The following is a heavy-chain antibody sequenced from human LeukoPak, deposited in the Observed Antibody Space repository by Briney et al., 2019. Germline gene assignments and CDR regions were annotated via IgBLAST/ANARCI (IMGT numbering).Heavy chain of an antibody. CDR3: ARDGNDYVWGSIYNWFDP. CDR1: GYTFTGYY. J-gene: IGHJ5*02. Sequence: GASVKVSCKASGYTFTGYYMHWVRQAPGQGLEWMGWINPNSGGTNYAQKFQGRVTMTRDTSISTAYMELSRLRSDDTAVYYCARDGNDYVWGSIYNWFDPWGQGTLVTVSS. V-gene: IGHV1-2*02. CDR2: INPNSGGT. D-gene: IGHD3-16*01.